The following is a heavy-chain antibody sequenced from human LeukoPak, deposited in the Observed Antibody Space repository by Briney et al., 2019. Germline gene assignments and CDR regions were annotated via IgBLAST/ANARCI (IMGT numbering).Heavy chain of an antibody. CDR3: ASLRPYSGNYFDY. J-gene: IGHJ4*02. CDR1: GGTFSSYA. V-gene: IGHV1-69*04. D-gene: IGHD1-26*01. CDR2: IIPILGIA. Sequence: GSSVKVSCKASGGTFSSYAINWVRQAPGQGLEYMGRIIPILGIANYAQKFQGRVTITTDESTSTAYMELSSLRSEDTAVYYCASLRPYSGNYFDYWGQGTLVTVSS.